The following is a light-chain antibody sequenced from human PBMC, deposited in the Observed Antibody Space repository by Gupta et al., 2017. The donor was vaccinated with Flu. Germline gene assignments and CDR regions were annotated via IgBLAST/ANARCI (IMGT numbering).Light chain of an antibody. CDR1: QGISIY. CDR2: AAS. CDR3: QQYNTYPLT. J-gene: IGKJ4*01. Sequence: PTSPSASGGKGVTITSGTRQGISIYLAWFQQKPGKAPRSLIYAASSLQSGVPEKFSGSGSGTDFTLTISSLQPEDFAIYYCQQYNTYPLTFGGGTKVEIK. V-gene: IGKV1-16*02.